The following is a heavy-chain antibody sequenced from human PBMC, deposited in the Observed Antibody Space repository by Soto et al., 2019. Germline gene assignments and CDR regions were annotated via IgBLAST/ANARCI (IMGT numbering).Heavy chain of an antibody. J-gene: IGHJ4*02. V-gene: IGHV3-72*01. CDR3: VRATYFSDSSGDTRCLDY. CDR2: SRDKPQGYST. Sequence: GGSLTLSGAASGFTLSDHYIDWVRPAPGQGLEWVGRSRDKPQGYSTTYAASVKGRFTASRDESKNSAYLQMNSLKAEDTAVYYGVRATYFSDSSGDTRCLDYRGQGARGTVST. CDR1: GFTLSDHY. D-gene: IGHD3-22*01.